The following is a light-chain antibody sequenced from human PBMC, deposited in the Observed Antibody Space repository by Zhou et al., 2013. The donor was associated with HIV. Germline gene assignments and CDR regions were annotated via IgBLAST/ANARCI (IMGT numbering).Light chain of an antibody. J-gene: IGKJ2*01. CDR2: GAS. CDR3: QQYGSSPGT. CDR1: QTLSRNF. V-gene: IGKV3-20*01. Sequence: EIVLTQSPGTVSLSPGERAILSCRASQTLSRNFLAWYQQKVGQTPRLLIHGASSRATGVPDTFSGSGSGTDFTLTISRLDPEDFAVYFCQQYGSSPGTFGQGTKLEIK.